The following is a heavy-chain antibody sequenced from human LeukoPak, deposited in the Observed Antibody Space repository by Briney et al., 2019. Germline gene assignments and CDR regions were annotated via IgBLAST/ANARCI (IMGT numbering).Heavy chain of an antibody. D-gene: IGHD5-18*01. J-gene: IGHJ4*02. CDR1: GYTFTSYY. Sequence: ASVKVSCKASGYTFTSYYMHWVRQAPGQGLEWMGIINPSGGSTSYAQKFPGRVTMTRDTSTSTVYMELSSLRSEATAVYYCASFGYGYGDQPYFDYWGQGSLVTVSS. CDR3: ASFGYGYGDQPYFDY. CDR2: INPSGGST. V-gene: IGHV1-46*01.